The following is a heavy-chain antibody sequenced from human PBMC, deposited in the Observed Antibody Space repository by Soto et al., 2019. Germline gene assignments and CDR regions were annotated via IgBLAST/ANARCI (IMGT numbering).Heavy chain of an antibody. Sequence: QGQLVQPGAEVQKPGSSVKVSCKASGGTFTTFTISWVRQSPGQGLEWMGRILPGLDIVDLVPTFQARVTMTADKSTSTAYLEFTSLRSEDTAVYYCTRDPGVAIAGTNWSFALWCRGTLLIVSS. CDR2: ILPGLDIV. CDR1: GGTFTTFT. V-gene: IGHV1-69*08. CDR3: TRDPGVAIAGTNWSFAL. J-gene: IGHJ2*01. D-gene: IGHD6-13*01.